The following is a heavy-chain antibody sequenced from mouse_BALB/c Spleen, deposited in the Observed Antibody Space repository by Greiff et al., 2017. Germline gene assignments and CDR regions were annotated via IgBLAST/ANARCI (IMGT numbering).Heavy chain of an antibody. D-gene: IGHD4-1*01. CDR3: ARTNWEGVFAY. Sequence: EVQLQQSGPELVKPGASVKMSCKASGYTFTSYVMHWVKQKPGQGLEWIGYINPYNDGTKYNEKFKGKATLTSDKSSSTAYMELSSLTSEDSAVYYCARTNWEGVFAYWGQGTLVTVSA. J-gene: IGHJ3*01. CDR1: GYTFTSYV. CDR2: INPYNDGT. V-gene: IGHV1-14*01.